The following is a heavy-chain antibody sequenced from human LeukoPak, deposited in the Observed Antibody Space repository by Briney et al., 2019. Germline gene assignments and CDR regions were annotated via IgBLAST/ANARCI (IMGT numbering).Heavy chain of an antibody. J-gene: IGHJ6*03. D-gene: IGHD6-6*01. V-gene: IGHV3-48*03. CDR3: AKDHSSSSDGYYYYYMDV. CDR2: ISSSGSTI. CDR1: GFTFSSYE. Sequence: QPGGSLRLSCAASGFTFSSYEMNWVRQAPGKGLEWVSYISSSGSTIYYADSVKGRFTISRDNSKNSLYLQMNSLRTEDTALYYCAKDHSSSSDGYYYYYMDVWGKGTTVTVSS.